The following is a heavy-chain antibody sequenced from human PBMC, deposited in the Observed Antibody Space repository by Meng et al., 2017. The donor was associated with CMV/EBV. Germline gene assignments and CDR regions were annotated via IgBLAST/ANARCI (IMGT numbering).Heavy chain of an antibody. CDR1: GGSISSYY. J-gene: IGHJ6*02. V-gene: IGHV4-59*01. CDR3: ARDLGGYGDYAYYYGMDV. Sequence: SETLSLTCTVSGGSISSYYWSWIRQPPGKGLECIGYIYYSGSTNYNPSLKSRVTISVDTSKNQFSLKLSSVTAADTAVYYCARDLGGYGDYAYYYGMDVWGQGTTVTVSS. D-gene: IGHD4-17*01. CDR2: IYYSGST.